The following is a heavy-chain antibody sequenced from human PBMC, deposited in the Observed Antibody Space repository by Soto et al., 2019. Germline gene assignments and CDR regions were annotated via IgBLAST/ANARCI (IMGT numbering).Heavy chain of an antibody. CDR1: GFSFSNFA. CDR3: ARVHSESNALGY. Sequence: GGSLRLSCAVSGFSFSNFAMHWVRQGPGKGLEWLSYISSGNTIYYADSVKGRFTISRDNAKNSLFLQMNSLRAEDTAVYYCARVHSESNALGYWGEGTLVTVSS. J-gene: IGHJ4*02. V-gene: IGHV3-48*03. CDR2: ISSGNTI. D-gene: IGHD3-16*01.